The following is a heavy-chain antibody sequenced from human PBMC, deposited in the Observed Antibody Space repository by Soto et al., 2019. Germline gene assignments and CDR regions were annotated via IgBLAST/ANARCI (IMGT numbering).Heavy chain of an antibody. CDR3: ARNYYDGGGGFDY. Sequence: EVQLVESGGGLIQPGGSLRLSCAASGFTVSSKYMSWVRQAPGKGLEWVSVIYSGGSTYYADSVKGRFTISRDNSKNTLYLQMNSLRAEDTAVYYCARNYYDGGGGFDYWGQGTLVTVSS. CDR2: IYSGGST. D-gene: IGHD3-22*01. CDR1: GFTVSSKY. J-gene: IGHJ4*02. V-gene: IGHV3-53*01.